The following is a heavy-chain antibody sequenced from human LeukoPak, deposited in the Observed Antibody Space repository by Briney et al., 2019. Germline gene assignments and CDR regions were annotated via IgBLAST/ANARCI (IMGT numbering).Heavy chain of an antibody. CDR2: IVPILGIA. D-gene: IGHD3-10*01. CDR1: GGTISSYA. CDR3: ARDGFDGPGEC. Sequence: SSVKVSCKASGGTISSYAINWVRQAPGQGLEWMGCIVPILGIANYTRKFQGRVTITADKSTNTAYMELRSVRSEDTAVYYCARDGFDGPGECWGQGTLVTVSS. J-gene: IGHJ4*02. V-gene: IGHV1-69*04.